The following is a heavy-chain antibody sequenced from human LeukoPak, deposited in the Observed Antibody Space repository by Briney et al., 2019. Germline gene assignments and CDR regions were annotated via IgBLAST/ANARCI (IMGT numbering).Heavy chain of an antibody. Sequence: GGSLRLSCAAPGFTLSTASMNWVRQAPGKGLEWISYIDRSSNTIYYADSVKGRFTISRDSAKNSLYLQMNSLRAEDTAVYFCADNLSRWGQGTLVTVSS. J-gene: IGHJ4*02. CDR2: IDRSSNTI. CDR1: GFTLSTAS. CDR3: ADNLSR. V-gene: IGHV3-48*04. D-gene: IGHD1-1*01.